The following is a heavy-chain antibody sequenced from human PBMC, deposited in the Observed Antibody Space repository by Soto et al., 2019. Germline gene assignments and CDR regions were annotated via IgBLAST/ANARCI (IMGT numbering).Heavy chain of an antibody. CDR3: AKGRADSSSWYVNAEYFQH. Sequence: QVQLVESGGGVVQPGRSLRLSCAASGCTFSSYGMHWVRQAPGKGLEWVAVISYDGSNKYYADSVKGRFTISRDNSKNTLYLQMNSLRAEDTAVYYCAKGRADSSSWYVNAEYFQHWGQGTLVTVSS. CDR1: GCTFSSYG. V-gene: IGHV3-30*18. J-gene: IGHJ1*01. D-gene: IGHD6-13*01. CDR2: ISYDGSNK.